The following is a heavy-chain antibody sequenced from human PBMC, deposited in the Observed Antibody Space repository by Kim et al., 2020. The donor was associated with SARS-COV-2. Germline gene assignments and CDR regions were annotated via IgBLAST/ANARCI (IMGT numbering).Heavy chain of an antibody. CDR2: ISSSSSYI. V-gene: IGHV3-21*01. D-gene: IGHD3-9*01. CDR3: ARAGSPSTYYDILTGPSPPHY. Sequence: GGSLRLSCAASGFTFSSYSMNWVRQAPGKGLEWVSSISSSSSYIYYADSVKGRFTISRDNAKNSLYLQMNSLRAEDTAVYYCARAGSPSTYYDILTGPSPPHYWGQGTLVTVSS. CDR1: GFTFSSYS. J-gene: IGHJ4*02.